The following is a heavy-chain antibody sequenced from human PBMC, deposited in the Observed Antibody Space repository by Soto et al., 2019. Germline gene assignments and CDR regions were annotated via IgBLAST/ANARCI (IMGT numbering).Heavy chain of an antibody. CDR1: GGTFSSYA. V-gene: IGHV1-69*12. Sequence: QVQLVQSGAEVKKPGSSVKVSCEASGGTFSSYAISWVRQAPGQGLEWMGGIIPIFGTANYAQKFQGRVTITADESTSTAYMELSSLRSEDTAVYYCARDLGFGELGEGGYWGQGTLVTVSS. J-gene: IGHJ4*02. D-gene: IGHD3-10*01. CDR3: ARDLGFGELGEGGY. CDR2: IIPIFGTA.